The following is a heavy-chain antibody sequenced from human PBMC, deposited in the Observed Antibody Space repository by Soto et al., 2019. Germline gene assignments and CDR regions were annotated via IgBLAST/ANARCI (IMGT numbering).Heavy chain of an antibody. Sequence: LSLTCSVSGAALNSGNYYWSWIRQVPGKGLEWIGHIYVTGAVDYNPSLRDRITISQDTSERQFSLNLRLVTAADTAVYYCARLRIATNNYKWFAPWGQGTLVTVSS. CDR2: IYVTGAV. D-gene: IGHD2-21*01. CDR1: GAALNSGNYY. J-gene: IGHJ5*02. V-gene: IGHV4-31*03. CDR3: ARLRIATNNYKWFAP.